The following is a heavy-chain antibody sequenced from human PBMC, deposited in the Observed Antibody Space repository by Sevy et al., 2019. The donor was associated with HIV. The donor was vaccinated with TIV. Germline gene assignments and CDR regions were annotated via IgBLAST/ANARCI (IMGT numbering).Heavy chain of an antibody. CDR2: ISYDGSNK. V-gene: IGHV3-30-3*01. CDR3: AAVTFGGFDAFDI. J-gene: IGHJ3*02. D-gene: IGHD3-16*01. Sequence: GGSLRLSCAASGFTFSSYAMHWVRQAPGKGLEWVAVISYDGSNKQYADSVKGRFTISRDNSKNTLYLQMKSLRAEDTAVYYCAAVTFGGFDAFDIWGQGTMVTVSS. CDR1: GFTFSSYA.